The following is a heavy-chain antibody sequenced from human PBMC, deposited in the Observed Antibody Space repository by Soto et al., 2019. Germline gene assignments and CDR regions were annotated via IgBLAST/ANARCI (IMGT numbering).Heavy chain of an antibody. Sequence: PGGSLRLSCAASGFTFSNAWMNWVRQAPGKGLEWVGRIKSKTDGGTTDYAAPVKGRFTISRDDSKNTLYLQMNSLKTEDTAVYYCTTDQRYHDFWSGYLYYYYYYGMEVWGQGTTVTVSS. CDR3: TTDQRYHDFWSGYLYYYYYYGMEV. CDR1: GFTFSNAW. V-gene: IGHV3-15*07. J-gene: IGHJ6*02. CDR2: IKSKTDGGTT. D-gene: IGHD3-3*01.